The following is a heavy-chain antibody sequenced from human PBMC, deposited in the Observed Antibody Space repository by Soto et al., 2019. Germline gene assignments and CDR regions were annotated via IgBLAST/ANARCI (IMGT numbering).Heavy chain of an antibody. V-gene: IGHV2-5*02. J-gene: IGHJ6*02. CDR2: IYWDDDK. D-gene: IGHD2-8*02. CDR3: ARIYCAGGNCYRRGGFYYGMDV. CDR1: GFSLTTGGMG. Sequence: QITLKESGPTLVQPTQTLTLTCSCSGFSLTTGGMGVGWIRQPPGKALEWLALIYWDDDKGYSPSLKSRLTIIKDVSKNQGVLTMTNMDPVDTATYSCARIYCAGGNCYRRGGFYYGMDVWGQGTTVTVSS.